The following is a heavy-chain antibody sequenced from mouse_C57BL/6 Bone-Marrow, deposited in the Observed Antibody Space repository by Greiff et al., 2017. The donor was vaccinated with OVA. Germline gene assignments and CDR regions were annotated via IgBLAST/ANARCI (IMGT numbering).Heavy chain of an antibody. J-gene: IGHJ3*01. CDR1: GFTFSDSY. Sequence: EVKVVESGGGLVQPGRSLRLSCATSGFTFSDSYMEWVRQAPGKGLEWIAASRNKANDYTTAYSASVKGRFIVSRDTSQSILYLQMNALRAKETAIYFCAGDALSYYGSTSWFAYWGQGTLITVSA. CDR3: AGDALSYYGSTSWFAY. D-gene: IGHD1-1*01. CDR2: SRNKANDYTT. V-gene: IGHV7-1*01.